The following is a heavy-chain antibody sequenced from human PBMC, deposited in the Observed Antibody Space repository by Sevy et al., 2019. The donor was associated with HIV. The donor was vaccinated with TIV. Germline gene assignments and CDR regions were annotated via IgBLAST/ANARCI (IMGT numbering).Heavy chain of an antibody. CDR3: ARGKRGYGYALNY. CDR1: GFTVNSNY. Sequence: GGSLRLSCAASGFTVNSNYMTWVRQAPGKGLEGVSVIHSDDTTYHADSVKDRFTISRDNFKNTLYFHMSSLRAEDTAVYYCARGKRGYGYALNYWGQGTLVTVSS. J-gene: IGHJ4*02. CDR2: IHSDDTT. V-gene: IGHV3-66*01. D-gene: IGHD5-18*01.